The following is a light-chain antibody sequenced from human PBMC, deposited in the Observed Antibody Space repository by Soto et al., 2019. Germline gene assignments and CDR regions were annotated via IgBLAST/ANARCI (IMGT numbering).Light chain of an antibody. Sequence: QSVLTQPASVSGSPGQSVTISCTGTSSDFGSYKFVSWYQHHPGKVPKVIIYETSKRPSGVSDRFSGSKSGNTASLTISGLQAEDEADYYCFSFTSTNNHVFGSGKKVTVL. CDR1: SSDFGSYKF. CDR2: ETS. V-gene: IGLV2-23*01. J-gene: IGLJ1*01. CDR3: FSFTSTNNHV.